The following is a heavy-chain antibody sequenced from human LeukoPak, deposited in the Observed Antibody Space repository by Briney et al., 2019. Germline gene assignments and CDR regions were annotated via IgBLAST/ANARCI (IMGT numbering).Heavy chain of an antibody. V-gene: IGHV3-74*01. CDR2: VNSDGSST. D-gene: IGHD6-19*01. J-gene: IGHJ4*02. Sequence: GGSLRLSCAASGFTFSSYWLHWVRQAPGKGLVWVSRVNSDGSSTTYADSVKGRFSISRDNAKNTLYLQMNSLRAEDTAVYYCARGSTQYSSGWYGLDYWGQGTLVTVSS. CDR3: ARGSTQYSSGWYGLDY. CDR1: GFTFSSYW.